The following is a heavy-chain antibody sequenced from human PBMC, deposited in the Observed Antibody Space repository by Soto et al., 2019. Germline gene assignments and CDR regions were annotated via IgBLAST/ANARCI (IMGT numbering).Heavy chain of an antibody. Sequence: SVKISCKASGGTFSSYAISWLRQAPGQGLEWMGDIIPIFGTPFYAQKFHGRLTINADESTATASMELGSLRSADTAVYYCASERTQDRYFDLWRRGSLVTVSS. V-gene: IGHV1-69*13. J-gene: IGHJ2*01. CDR3: ASERTQDRYFDL. CDR1: GGTFSSYA. CDR2: IIPIFGTP.